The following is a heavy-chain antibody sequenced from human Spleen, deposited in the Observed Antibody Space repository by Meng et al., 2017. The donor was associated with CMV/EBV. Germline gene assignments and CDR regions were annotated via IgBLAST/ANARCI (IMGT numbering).Heavy chain of an antibody. Sequence: ASVKVSCKASGYTFTGYFIHWVRQAPGQGLEWMGWINANSGGTNHAQKSQGRVTMTRDTSISTAYMELSRLRSDDTALYYCARDNNWGPDYWGQGTLVTVSS. D-gene: IGHD7-27*01. CDR3: ARDNNWGPDY. CDR1: GYTFTGYF. V-gene: IGHV1-2*02. CDR2: INANSGGT. J-gene: IGHJ4*02.